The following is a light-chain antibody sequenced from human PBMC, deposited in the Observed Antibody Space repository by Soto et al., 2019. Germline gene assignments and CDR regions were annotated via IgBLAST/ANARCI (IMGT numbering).Light chain of an antibody. Sequence: DMQLTQSPSSVSASVGDRVTITCRASQGISNWLAWYQQKPGKAPKLLIYDASNLQSRVPSRFSGGGSGRHFTLIISSLQPEDFATYYYQQTNTFLPLTCGGGTKVEIK. CDR2: DAS. CDR1: QGISNW. V-gene: IGKV1-12*01. J-gene: IGKJ4*01. CDR3: QQTNTFLPLT.